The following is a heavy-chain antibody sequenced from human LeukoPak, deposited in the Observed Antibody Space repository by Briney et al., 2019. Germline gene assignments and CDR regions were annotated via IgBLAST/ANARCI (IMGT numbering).Heavy chain of an antibody. CDR2: IKQDGGEK. J-gene: IGHJ6*03. Sequence: PGGSLRLSCAASGFTFSNYWMNWVRQAPGKGLEWVANIKQDGGEKSYVDSVKGRFTISRDNAKNSLHLQMNSLRAEDTAVYYCARAPDTSYYYYMDVWGKGTTVTVSS. CDR1: GFTFSNYW. CDR3: ARAPDTSYYYYMDV. V-gene: IGHV3-7*01. D-gene: IGHD1-14*01.